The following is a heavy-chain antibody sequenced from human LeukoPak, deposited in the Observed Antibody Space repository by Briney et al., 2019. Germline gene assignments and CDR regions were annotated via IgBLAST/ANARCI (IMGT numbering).Heavy chain of an antibody. CDR1: GFTFSSYS. Sequence: GGSLRLSCAASGFTFSSYSMNWVRQAPRKGLEWVSSISSSSSYIYYADSVKGRFTISRDNAKNSLYLQMNSLRAEDTAVYYCAREGRFLEWLLYVRDAFDILGQGTMVTVSS. D-gene: IGHD3-3*01. CDR3: AREGRFLEWLLYVRDAFDI. J-gene: IGHJ3*02. V-gene: IGHV3-21*01. CDR2: ISSSSSYI.